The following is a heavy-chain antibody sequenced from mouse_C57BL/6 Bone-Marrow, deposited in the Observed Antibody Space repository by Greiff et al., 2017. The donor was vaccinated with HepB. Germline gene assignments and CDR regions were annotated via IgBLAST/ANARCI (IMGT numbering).Heavy chain of an antibody. J-gene: IGHJ2*01. CDR2: IYPSDSET. CDR3: ARGRLRRLDY. CDR1: GYTFTSYW. D-gene: IGHD2-4*01. V-gene: IGHV1-61*01. Sequence: QVQLQQPGAELVRPGSSVKLSCKASGYTFTSYWMDWVKQRPGQGLEWIGNIYPSDSETHYNQKFKDKATLTVDKSSSTAYMQLSSLTSEDSAVYYSARGRLRRLDYWGQGTTLTVSS.